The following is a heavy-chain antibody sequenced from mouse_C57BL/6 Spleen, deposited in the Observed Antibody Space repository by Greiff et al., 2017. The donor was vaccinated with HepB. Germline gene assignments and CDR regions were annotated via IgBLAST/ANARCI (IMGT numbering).Heavy chain of an antibody. D-gene: IGHD2-3*01. V-gene: IGHV1-42*01. J-gene: IGHJ3*01. CDR3: ASPYDGYYAY. Sequence: VQLKESGPELVKPGASVKISCKASGYSFTGYYMNWVKQSPEKSLEWIGEINPSTGGTTYNQKFKAKATLTVDKSSSTAYMQLKSLTSEDSAVYYCASPYDGYYAYWGQGTLVTVSA. CDR1: GYSFTGYY. CDR2: INPSTGGT.